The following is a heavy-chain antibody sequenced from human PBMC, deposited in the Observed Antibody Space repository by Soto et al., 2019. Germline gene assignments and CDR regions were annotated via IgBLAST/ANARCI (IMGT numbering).Heavy chain of an antibody. V-gene: IGHV3-23*01. D-gene: IGHD3-10*01. CDR1: GFTFSSYA. Sequence: EVQLLEPGGDLVQPGGSLRRSFAASGFTFSSYAMSWGRQAPGKGLEWVAAIGGTDGKTYYSDSVKGRFTISRDNSENSLYLQMIRLRAEDTAVSFCSKGMFISSLAAAGGFDSGFQRALVTVS. J-gene: IGHJ4*02. CDR2: IGGTDGKT. CDR3: SKGMFISSLAAAGGFDS.